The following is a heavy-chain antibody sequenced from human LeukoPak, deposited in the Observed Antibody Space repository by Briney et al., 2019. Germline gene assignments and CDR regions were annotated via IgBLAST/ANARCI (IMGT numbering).Heavy chain of an antibody. V-gene: IGHV3-74*01. J-gene: IGHJ4*02. Sequence: GGSLRLSCAASGFTFRSYWMHWVRQAPGKGLKWVSRISENGRNTNYADSVKGRFTVSRDNAKNTLYLQMNSLRAEDTAVYYCATSPGVGADWGQGTLVTVSS. D-gene: IGHD1-26*01. CDR3: ATSPGVGAD. CDR1: GFTFRSYW. CDR2: ISENGRNT.